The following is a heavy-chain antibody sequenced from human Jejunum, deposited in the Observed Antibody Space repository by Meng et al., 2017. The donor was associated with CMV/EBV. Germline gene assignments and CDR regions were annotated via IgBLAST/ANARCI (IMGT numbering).Heavy chain of an antibody. D-gene: IGHD2-2*01. J-gene: IGHJ4*02. Sequence: ITYSIVLIRQAPAQGREWMVGIIPMLDITTYSPKFRGRVTITADNSTSTAYMELSSLRSDDTAVYYCATDRGCICTNCYYYYFDFWGQGTLVTVSS. CDR2: IIPMLDIT. CDR3: ATDRGCICTNCYYYYFDF. V-gene: IGHV1-69*10. CDR1: ITYS.